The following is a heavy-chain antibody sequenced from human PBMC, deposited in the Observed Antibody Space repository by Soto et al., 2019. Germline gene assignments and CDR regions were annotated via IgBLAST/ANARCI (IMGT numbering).Heavy chain of an antibody. J-gene: IGHJ5*02. D-gene: IGHD3-22*01. Sequence: SETLSLTCSVSGDSISNSRFYWASIRQPPGEGLEWIGSICHTGNAYYNPSLRSRVTILVDTSKNQFSLKLTSVTAADTALYYCARDYFDSSDYTTNWFDPWGQGTLVTVS. CDR3: ARDYFDSSDYTTNWFDP. CDR1: GDSISNSRFY. V-gene: IGHV4-39*01. CDR2: ICHTGNA.